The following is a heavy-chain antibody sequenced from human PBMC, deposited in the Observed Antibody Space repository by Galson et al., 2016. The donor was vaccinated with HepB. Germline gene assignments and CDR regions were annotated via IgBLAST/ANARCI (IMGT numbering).Heavy chain of an antibody. D-gene: IGHD6-13*01. CDR3: AREGWAAAGTFYN. CDR1: GYTFNDFG. J-gene: IGHJ1*01. CDR2: TSAGNDDT. V-gene: IGHV1-3*01. Sequence: SVKVSCKASGYTFNDFGIHWVRQAPGQRPEWMGWTSAGNDDTKYSQKFQGRLIVSRDTFANSAYLDLSSLRSEDTAVYYCAREGWAAAGTFYNWGQGTRVTV.